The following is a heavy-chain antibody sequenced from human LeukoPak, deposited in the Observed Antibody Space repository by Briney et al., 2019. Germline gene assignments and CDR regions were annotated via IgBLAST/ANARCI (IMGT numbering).Heavy chain of an antibody. CDR2: IYYSGST. D-gene: IGHD4-17*01. CDR1: GGSISSYY. J-gene: IGHJ3*02. CDR3: ARHLSYGDPPDAFDI. Sequence: PSETLSLTCTVSGGSISSYYWSWIRQPPGKGLEWIGYIYYSGSTNYNPSLKSRVTISVDTSKNQFSLKLSSVTAADTAVYYCARHLSYGDPPDAFDIWGQGTMVTVSS. V-gene: IGHV4-59*01.